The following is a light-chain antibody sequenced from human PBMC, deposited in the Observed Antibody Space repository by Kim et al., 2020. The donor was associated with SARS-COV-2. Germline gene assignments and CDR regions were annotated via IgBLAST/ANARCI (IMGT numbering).Light chain of an antibody. CDR2: DEN. J-gene: IGLJ2*01. V-gene: IGLV3-19*01. Sequence: ALVQTVRITCQGDSLGSYFASWYQQKPGQAPILVIYDENKRPSGIPDRFSASTSGNTASLTIAGAQADDEADYHCNSRDITGSHLIFGGGTQLTVL. CDR3: NSRDITGSHLI. CDR1: SLGSYF.